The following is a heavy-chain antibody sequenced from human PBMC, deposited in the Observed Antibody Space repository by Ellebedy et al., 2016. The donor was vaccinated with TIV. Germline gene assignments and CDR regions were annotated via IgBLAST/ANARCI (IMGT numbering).Heavy chain of an antibody. CDR2: ISYDGTKK. Sequence: GESLKISCAASGFTFGNYGMNWVRQAPGKGLEWVVAISYDGTKKAYADSVKGRFTISRDSPKNTVYLQMSSLRGDDMAVYYCARQPMVVPPLDYWGQGTLVTVSS. J-gene: IGHJ4*02. D-gene: IGHD3-10*01. CDR1: GFTFGNYG. V-gene: IGHV3-30*04. CDR3: ARQPMVVPPLDY.